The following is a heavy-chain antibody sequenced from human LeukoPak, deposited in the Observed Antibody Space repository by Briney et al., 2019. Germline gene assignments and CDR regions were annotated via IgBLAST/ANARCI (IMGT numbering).Heavy chain of an antibody. CDR3: ARDHGYCSSTSCYPYY. Sequence: SVKVFCKASGGTFSSYAISWVRQAPGQGLEWMGGIIPIFGTANYAQKFQGRVTITTDESTSTAYMELSSLRSEDTAVYYCARDHGYCSSTSCYPYYWGQGTLVTVSS. D-gene: IGHD2-2*01. CDR1: GGTFSSYA. J-gene: IGHJ4*02. CDR2: IIPIFGTA. V-gene: IGHV1-69*05.